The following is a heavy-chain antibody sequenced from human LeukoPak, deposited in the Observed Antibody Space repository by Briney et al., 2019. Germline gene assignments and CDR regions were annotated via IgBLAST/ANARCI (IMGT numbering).Heavy chain of an antibody. D-gene: IGHD2-2*02. CDR2: ISGSGGST. CDR1: GFTFSSYA. J-gene: IGHJ4*02. CDR3: AKPTQGYCSSTSCFTADFDY. V-gene: IGHV3-23*01. Sequence: GGSLRLSCAASGFTFSSYAMSWVRQAPGKGLEWVSAISGSGGSTYYADSVKGRFTISRDNSKNTLHLQMNSLRAEDTAVYYCAKPTQGYCSSTSCFTADFDYWGQGTLVTVSS.